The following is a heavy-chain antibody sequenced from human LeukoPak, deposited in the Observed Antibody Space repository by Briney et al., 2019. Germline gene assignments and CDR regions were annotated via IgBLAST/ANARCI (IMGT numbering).Heavy chain of an antibody. D-gene: IGHD3-16*02. V-gene: IGHV3-48*03. J-gene: IGHJ4*02. CDR2: ISSSSSTI. CDR3: ARGQHGGTFGGVIVHVSGFDY. Sequence: AGGSLRLSCAASGFTFSSYEMNWVRQARGRGLEGVSYISSSSSTIYYADSVEGRFTISRDNAKNSLYLQMTTLRAEDTAVYYCARGQHGGTFGGVIVHVSGFDYWGQGTLVTVSS. CDR1: GFTFSSYE.